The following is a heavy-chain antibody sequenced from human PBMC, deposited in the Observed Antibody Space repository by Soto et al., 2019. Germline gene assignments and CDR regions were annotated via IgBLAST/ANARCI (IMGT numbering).Heavy chain of an antibody. V-gene: IGHV1-69*13. CDR1: GGTFSSYA. D-gene: IGHD2-15*01. CDR2: IIPIFDTA. J-gene: IGHJ5*02. CDR3: ARGGYCSGGSCYPYNWFDP. Sequence: ASVKVSCKASGGTFSSYAISWVRQAPGQGLEWMGGIIPIFDTANYAQKFQGRVTITADESTSTAYMELSSLRSEDTAVYYCARGGYCSGGSCYPYNWFDPWGQGTLVTVSS.